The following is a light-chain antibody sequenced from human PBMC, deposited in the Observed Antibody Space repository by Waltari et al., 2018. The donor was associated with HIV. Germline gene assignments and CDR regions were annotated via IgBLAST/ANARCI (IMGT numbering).Light chain of an antibody. CDR1: QSISNY. J-gene: IGKJ2*01. CDR2: AAS. CDR3: RQSYSTLYT. V-gene: IGKV1-39*01. Sequence: DIQMTQSPSSLSASVGDRVTITCRASQSISNYLNWYQQKPGKAPKFLIFAASNLESGVPSRFSGSGSGTDFTLTISSLQPEDFATYYCRQSYSTLYTFGQGTKLEI.